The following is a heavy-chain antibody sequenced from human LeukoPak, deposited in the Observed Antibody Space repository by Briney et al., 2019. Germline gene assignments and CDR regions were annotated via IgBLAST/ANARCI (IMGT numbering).Heavy chain of an antibody. CDR3: ASYSSGWYYLDY. J-gene: IGHJ4*02. V-gene: IGHV4-39*01. D-gene: IGHD6-19*01. CDR2: IYYSGST. Sequence: SETLSLTCTVSGGSISSSTYYWAWIRQPPGKGLEWIGSIYYSGSTYYNPSLKSRVTISVDTFKNQFSLKLSSVTAADTAVYYCASYSSGWYYLDYWGQGTLVTVSS. CDR1: GGSISSSTYY.